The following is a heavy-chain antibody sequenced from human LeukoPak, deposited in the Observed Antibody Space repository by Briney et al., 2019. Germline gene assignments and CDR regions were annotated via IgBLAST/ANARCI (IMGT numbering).Heavy chain of an antibody. V-gene: IGHV3-23*01. Sequence: GGSLRLSCAASGFTFSNYAMSWVRQAPGKGLGWVSAISPSADSTSYADSVKGRFAISRDNSKNTVYLQMDSLRAEDTAVYYCAKRESSSSWYNYFDYWGQGTLVTVSS. J-gene: IGHJ4*02. D-gene: IGHD6-13*01. CDR3: AKRESSSSWYNYFDY. CDR1: GFTFSNYA. CDR2: ISPSADST.